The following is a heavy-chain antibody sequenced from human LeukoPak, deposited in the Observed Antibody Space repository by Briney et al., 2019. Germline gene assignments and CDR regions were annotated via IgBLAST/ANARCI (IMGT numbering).Heavy chain of an antibody. CDR2: IYYSGST. Sequence: SETLSLTCTVSGGSISSSSYYWGWIRQPPGKGLEWIGSIYYSGSTYYNPSLKSRVTISVDTSKKEFSLKLSSVTAADTAVYYCARGRTLHDFWSSYLVRGAHDYWGQGTLVTVSS. V-gene: IGHV4-39*01. J-gene: IGHJ4*02. CDR3: ARGRTLHDFWSSYLVRGAHDY. CDR1: GGSISSSSYY. D-gene: IGHD3-3*01.